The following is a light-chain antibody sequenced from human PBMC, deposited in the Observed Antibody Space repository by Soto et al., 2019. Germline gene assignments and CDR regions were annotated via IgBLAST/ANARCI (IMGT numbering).Light chain of an antibody. CDR2: QAS. J-gene: IGKJ4*01. CDR3: QQYKSYSELT. Sequence: DIQMTQSPSILSASVGDRVTITCRASQSINSWLAWYQQKPGKAPNLLIYQASILESGVPSRFSGSGSGTEFTHTISSLQPDDFATYYCQQYKSYSELTFGGGTKVEIK. V-gene: IGKV1-5*03. CDR1: QSINSW.